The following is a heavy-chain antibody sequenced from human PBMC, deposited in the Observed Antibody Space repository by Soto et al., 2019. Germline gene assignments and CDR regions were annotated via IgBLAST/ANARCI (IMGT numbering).Heavy chain of an antibody. CDR3: ARGGPDLATRVSFDY. CDR2: IHYSGATP. CDR1: GYTFTNYY. Sequence: QVQLVQSGAEVKRPGASVKVSCKASGYTFTNYYMHWVRQAPGQGLEWMGVIHYSGATPTYAQKFQGRVTMARDTSTSTVYVELSSLTSEDTAVYYCARGGPDLATRVSFDYWCQGTLVTVSS. J-gene: IGHJ4*02. D-gene: IGHD3-16*01. V-gene: IGHV1-46*01.